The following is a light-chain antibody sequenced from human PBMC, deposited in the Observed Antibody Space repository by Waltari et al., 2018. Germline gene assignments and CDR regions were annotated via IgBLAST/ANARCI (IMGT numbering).Light chain of an antibody. CDR2: WAS. CDR3: QQYYTTLT. V-gene: IGKV4-1*01. CDR1: QSILFSSNNKNY. J-gene: IGKJ4*01. Sequence: DIVMTQSPDSLAVSLGERATINCPANQSILFSSNNKNYLAWYQQKPGKPPKLLIYWASTRESGVPDRFSGSGSGTDFTLTINSLQPEDVALYYCQQYYTTLTFGGGTKVGIK.